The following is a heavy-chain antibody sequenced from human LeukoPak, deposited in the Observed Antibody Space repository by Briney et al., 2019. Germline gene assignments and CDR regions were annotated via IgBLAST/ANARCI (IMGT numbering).Heavy chain of an antibody. J-gene: IGHJ3*02. Sequence: ASVKVSCKASGGTFSSYAISWVRQAPGQGLEWMGGIVPIFGTANYAQKFQGRVTITADKSTSTAYMELSSLRSEDTAVYYCARDSYGGNLPNAFDIWGQGTMVTVSS. CDR3: ARDSYGGNLPNAFDI. D-gene: IGHD4-23*01. CDR1: GGTFSSYA. CDR2: IVPIFGTA. V-gene: IGHV1-69*06.